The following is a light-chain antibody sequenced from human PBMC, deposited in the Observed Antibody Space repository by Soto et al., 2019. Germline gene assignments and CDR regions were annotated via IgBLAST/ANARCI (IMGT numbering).Light chain of an antibody. CDR3: QQLNSYPLT. CDR1: QGISSS. Sequence: DIQLTQSPSFLSASVGDRVTITCRASQGISSSLAWYQQKSGKAPKLLIYAASTLQSGVPSRFSGSGSGTEFTLTISSLQPEDFATYYCQQLNSYPLTFGGGTKVDIK. CDR2: AAS. V-gene: IGKV1-9*01. J-gene: IGKJ4*01.